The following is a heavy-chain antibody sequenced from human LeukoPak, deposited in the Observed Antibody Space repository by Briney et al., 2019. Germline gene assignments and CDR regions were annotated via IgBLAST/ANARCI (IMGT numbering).Heavy chain of an antibody. CDR1: GFTFSSYA. J-gene: IGHJ3*02. CDR3: ARGNDYYDSSGSPSDAFDI. CDR2: ISYDGSNK. V-gene: IGHV3-30*01. Sequence: PGGSLRLSCAASGFTFSSYAMHWVCQAPGKGLEWVAVISYDGSNKYYADSVKGRFTISRDNSKNTLYQQMNSLRAEDTAVYYCARGNDYYDSSGSPSDAFDIWGQGTMVTVSS. D-gene: IGHD3-22*01.